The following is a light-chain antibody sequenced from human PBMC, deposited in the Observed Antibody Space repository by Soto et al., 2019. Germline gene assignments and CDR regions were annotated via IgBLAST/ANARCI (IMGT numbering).Light chain of an antibody. CDR2: DVS. J-gene: IGLJ2*01. CDR3: SSYTSSSIYVV. CDR1: SSDVGGYNY. Sequence: QSVLTQPASVSGSPGQSITISCTGTSSDVGGYNYVSWYQQHPGKAPKLMIYDVSNRPSGVSKRFSGSKSGNTASLTISGLQAVDEADYYCSSYTSSSIYVVFGGGTKLTVL. V-gene: IGLV2-14*01.